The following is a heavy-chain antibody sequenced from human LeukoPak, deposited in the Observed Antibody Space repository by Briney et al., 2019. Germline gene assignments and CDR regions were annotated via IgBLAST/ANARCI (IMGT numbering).Heavy chain of an antibody. Sequence: SETLSLTCTVSGDSISTYYWSWIRQPPGKGLEWIGYIYYSGSANYNPSLKSRVTISIDTSKNQFSLKLSFVTAADTAVYYCARSFGSGNYLDYWGQGTLVTVSS. CDR2: IYYSGSA. V-gene: IGHV4-59*01. CDR3: ARSFGSGNYLDY. CDR1: GDSISTYY. J-gene: IGHJ4*02. D-gene: IGHD3-10*01.